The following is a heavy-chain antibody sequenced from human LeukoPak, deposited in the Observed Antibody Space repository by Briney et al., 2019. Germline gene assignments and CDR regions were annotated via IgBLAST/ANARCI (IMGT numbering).Heavy chain of an antibody. V-gene: IGHV3-23*01. CDR2: IFGSGGST. D-gene: IGHD1-26*01. CDR1: GFTFSSYA. Sequence: PGGSLRLSCAASGFTFSSYAMYWARQAPGKGLEWVSGIFGSGGSTHYADSVKGRFTISRDNSKSTLYLQVNSLRPEDTAVYYCARQGAEWQLLIWYFDLWGRGTLVTASS. J-gene: IGHJ2*01. CDR3: ARQGAEWQLLIWYFDL.